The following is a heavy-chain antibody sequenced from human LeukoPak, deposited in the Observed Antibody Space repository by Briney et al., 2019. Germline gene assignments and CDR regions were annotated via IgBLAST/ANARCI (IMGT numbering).Heavy chain of an antibody. CDR1: GYTFTSYY. CDR3: ARAQGFVVVVAATHYYYGMDV. J-gene: IGHJ6*02. D-gene: IGHD2-15*01. V-gene: IGHV1-46*01. CDR2: INPSGGST. Sequence: ASVKVSCKASGYTFTSYYMHWVRQAPGQGLEWMGIINPSGGSTSYAQKFQGRVTMTRDTSTSTVYMELSRLRSDDTAVYYCARAQGFVVVVAATHYYYGMDVWGQGTTVTVSS.